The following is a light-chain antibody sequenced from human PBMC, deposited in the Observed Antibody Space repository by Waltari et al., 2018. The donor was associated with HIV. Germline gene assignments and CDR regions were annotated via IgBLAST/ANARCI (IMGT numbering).Light chain of an antibody. CDR2: GAS. V-gene: IGKV3-20*01. Sequence: EIVLTQSPGTLSLSPGDRATLSCRASQSVSRHHLAWYQQKPGLSPRLLSYGASTRATGIPDRFGGSGSGTDFTLTISRLEPEDSAVYYCQQYATSSYTFGQGTKLEIK. CDR3: QQYATSSYT. CDR1: QSVSRHH. J-gene: IGKJ2*01.